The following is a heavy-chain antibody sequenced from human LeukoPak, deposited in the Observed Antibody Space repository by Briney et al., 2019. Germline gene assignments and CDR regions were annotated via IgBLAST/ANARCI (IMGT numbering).Heavy chain of an antibody. J-gene: IGHJ6*02. D-gene: IGHD6-19*01. V-gene: IGHV4-59*01. CDR1: GGSISSYY. CDR3: ARDRYSSGWCYYGMDV. CDR2: IYYSGST. Sequence: PSETLSLTCTVSGGSISSYYWSWMRQPPGKGLEWIGYIYYSGSTNYNPSLKSRVTISVDTSKNQFSLKLSSVTAADTAVYYCARDRYSSGWCYYGMDVWGQGTTVTVSS.